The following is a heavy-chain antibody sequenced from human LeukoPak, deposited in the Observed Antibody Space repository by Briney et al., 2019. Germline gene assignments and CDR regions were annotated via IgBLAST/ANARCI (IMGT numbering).Heavy chain of an antibody. V-gene: IGHV4-59*13. CDR2: IYYSGST. J-gene: IGHJ4*02. Sequence: PSETLSLTCTVSGGSISSYYWSWIRQPREKGLEWIGYIYYSGSTNYNPSLKSRVTISVDTSKNQFSLKLSSVTAADTAVYYCARLGVVAAFDYWGQGTLVTVSS. CDR3: ARLGVVAAFDY. D-gene: IGHD2-15*01. CDR1: GGSISSYY.